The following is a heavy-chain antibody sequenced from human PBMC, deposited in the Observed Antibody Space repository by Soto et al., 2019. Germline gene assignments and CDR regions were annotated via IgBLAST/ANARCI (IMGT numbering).Heavy chain of an antibody. Sequence: VGSLRLSCGASGFNFGAFGMNWVRQAPGKGLEWVSSITLSSSYIYYADSVKGRFTVSRDNAKNSLYLDMKSLTVDDTAVYYCARDMKSVRFWGTNGFDPWGQGTLVTVSS. V-gene: IGHV3-21*01. CDR2: ITLSSSYI. CDR3: ARDMKSVRFWGTNGFDP. D-gene: IGHD3-16*01. CDR1: GFNFGAFG. J-gene: IGHJ5*02.